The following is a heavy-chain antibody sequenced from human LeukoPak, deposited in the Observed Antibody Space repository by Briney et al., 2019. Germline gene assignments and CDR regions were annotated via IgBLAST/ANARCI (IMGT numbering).Heavy chain of an antibody. D-gene: IGHD2-15*01. CDR3: ARAYCSGGSCHTTSDY. J-gene: IGHJ4*02. CDR1: GFTVSSNY. Sequence: GGSLRLSCIASGFTVSSNYMSWVRQAPGKGLGWVSVIYSGGSTYYADSVKGRFTISRDNAKNSLYLQMNSLRAEDTAVYYCARAYCSGGSCHTTSDYWGQGTLVTVSS. CDR2: IYSGGST. V-gene: IGHV3-66*01.